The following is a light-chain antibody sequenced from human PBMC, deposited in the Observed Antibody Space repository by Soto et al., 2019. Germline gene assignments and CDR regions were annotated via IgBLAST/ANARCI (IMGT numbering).Light chain of an antibody. J-gene: IGKJ4*01. CDR1: QSVTSN. Sequence: EIVMTHAPATLSVTPGERATLSCRASQSVTSNLAWYQQKPGQPPRRLIYGASTRATGIPARFSGSGSGTEFTLTISSLQSEDFAVYYCQQYNNWPLTFGGGTKVDIK. CDR3: QQYNNWPLT. V-gene: IGKV3-15*01. CDR2: GAS.